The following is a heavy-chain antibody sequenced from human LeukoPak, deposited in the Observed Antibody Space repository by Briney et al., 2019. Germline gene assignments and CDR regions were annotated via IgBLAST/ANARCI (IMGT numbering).Heavy chain of an antibody. Sequence: PGGSLRLSCAASGLTFSSYWMYWVRQAPGKGLVWVSRINSDGSSASYADSVKGRFTISRDNAKNTLYLQMNSLRAEDTAVYYCAISAAAGTDYWGQGTLVTVSS. CDR2: INSDGSSA. D-gene: IGHD6-13*01. CDR3: AISAAAGTDY. CDR1: GLTFSSYW. V-gene: IGHV3-74*01. J-gene: IGHJ4*02.